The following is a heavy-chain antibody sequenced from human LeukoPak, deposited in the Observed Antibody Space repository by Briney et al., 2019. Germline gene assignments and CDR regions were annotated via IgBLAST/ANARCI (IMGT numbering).Heavy chain of an antibody. D-gene: IGHD3-3*01. CDR2: INPNSGGT. J-gene: IGHJ5*02. V-gene: IGHV1-2*02. CDR3: GGGGRRNYDFWSGYYSRNWFDP. CDR1: GYTFTGYY. Sequence: ASVKVSCKSSGYTFTGYYMHWVRQAPGQGLEWMGWINPNSGGTNNAQKFQGRVTMTRDTSISTAYMELSRLSSGDPAGHYFGGGGRRNYDFWSGYYSRNWFDPWGQGTLVTVSS.